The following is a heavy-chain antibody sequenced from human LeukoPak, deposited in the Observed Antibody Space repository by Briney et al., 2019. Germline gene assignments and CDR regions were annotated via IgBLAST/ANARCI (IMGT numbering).Heavy chain of an antibody. CDR1: GGTFSSYA. CDR2: IIPILGIA. J-gene: IGHJ6*02. Sequence: AASVKVSFKASGGTFSSYAISWVRQAPGQGLEWMGRIIPILGIANYAQKFQGRVTIAADKSTSTAYMELSSLRSEDTAVYYCARDTATVTTFNYYYGMDVWSQGTTVTVSS. CDR3: ARDTATVTTFNYYYGMDV. V-gene: IGHV1-69*04. D-gene: IGHD4-11*01.